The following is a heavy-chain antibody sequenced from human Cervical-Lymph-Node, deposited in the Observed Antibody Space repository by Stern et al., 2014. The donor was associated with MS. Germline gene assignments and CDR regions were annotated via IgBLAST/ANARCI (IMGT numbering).Heavy chain of an antibody. CDR2: INSDGTSI. V-gene: IGHV3-74*01. J-gene: IGHJ6*02. Sequence: EVQLVESGGGFVQPGGSLRLSCAASDFTFSSYWMHWVRQVPGKGLVWVSRINSDGTSISYADSVKGRCTISRDNAKNTLFLQMNSLRAEDTAVYYCARELEYTNSADYNYYGLDVWGQGTTVTVSS. CDR3: ARELEYTNSADYNYYGLDV. CDR1: DFTFSSYW. D-gene: IGHD6-6*01.